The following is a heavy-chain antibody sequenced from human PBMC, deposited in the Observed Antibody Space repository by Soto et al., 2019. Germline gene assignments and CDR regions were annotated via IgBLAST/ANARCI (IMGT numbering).Heavy chain of an antibody. J-gene: IGHJ3*02. CDR1: GYTFTGYY. D-gene: IGHD3-3*01. CDR3: ARVSLRFLEWLLYESAFDI. Sequence: ASVKVSCKASGYTFTGYYMHWVRQAPGQGLEWMGWINPNSGVTNYAQKFQGRVTMTRDTSISTAYMELSRLRSDDTAVYYCARVSLRFLEWLLYESAFDIWGQGTMVTVSS. V-gene: IGHV1-2*02. CDR2: INPNSGVT.